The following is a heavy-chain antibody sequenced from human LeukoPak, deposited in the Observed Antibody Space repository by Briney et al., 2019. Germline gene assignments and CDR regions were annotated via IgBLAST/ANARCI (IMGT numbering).Heavy chain of an antibody. CDR2: IWLDGSDK. V-gene: IGHV3-30*02. CDR1: GFTVSSFG. Sequence: RGCLRLSCSASGFTVSSFGMRSGRQAPGKGLGWVASIWLDGSDKHYADCVKGRFTISRDNSKNTLYLPMSSVRAEDTAVYFCAKRVHYGAGSGYYYMDVWGKGTTVSVSS. CDR3: AKRVHYGAGSGYYYMDV. J-gene: IGHJ6*03. D-gene: IGHD3-10*01.